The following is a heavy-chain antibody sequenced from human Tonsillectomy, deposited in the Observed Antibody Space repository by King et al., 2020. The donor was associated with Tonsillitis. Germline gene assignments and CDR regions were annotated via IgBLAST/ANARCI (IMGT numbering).Heavy chain of an antibody. V-gene: IGHV3-74*01. CDR1: GFTFSTYW. D-gene: IGHD3-22*01. J-gene: IGHJ3*02. Sequence: VQLVESGGGLVQPGGSVRLSCAASGFTFSTYWMHWVRQAPGKGLVWVSRINSDGSSTTYADSVKGRFTISRDNAKNTLYLQMNSLRAEDTAVYYCARDENYYDSSGYYYFRPCHAFDIWGQGTMVTVSS. CDR3: ARDENYYDSSGYYYFRPCHAFDI. CDR2: INSDGSST.